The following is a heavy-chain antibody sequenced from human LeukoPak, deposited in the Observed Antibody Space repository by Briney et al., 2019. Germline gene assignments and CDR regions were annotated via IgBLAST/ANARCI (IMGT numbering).Heavy chain of an antibody. D-gene: IGHD3-3*01. CDR1: GFTFSSYE. CDR3: ARTPSLGTIFGVDKDCRGSGDYYYMDV. Sequence: GGSLRLSCAASGFTFSSYEMNWVRQAPGKGLEWVSYISSSGSTIYYADSVKGRFTISRDNSKNTLYLQMNSLRAEDTAVYYCARTPSLGTIFGVDKDCRGSGDYYYMDVWGKGTTVTVSS. CDR2: ISSSGSTI. J-gene: IGHJ6*03. V-gene: IGHV3-48*03.